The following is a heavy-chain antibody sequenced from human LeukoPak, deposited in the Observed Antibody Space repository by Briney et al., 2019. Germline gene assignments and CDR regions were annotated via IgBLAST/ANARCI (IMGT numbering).Heavy chain of an antibody. D-gene: IGHD6-6*01. CDR1: GGSISGYY. Sequence: SETLSLTCTVSGGSISGYYWSWIRQPPGKGLEWTGYIYYSGSTNYNPSLKSRVTISVDTSKNQFSLKLSSVTAADTAVYYCARISSSSPYYYYYYMDVWGKGTTVTVSS. V-gene: IGHV4-59*01. CDR3: ARISSSSPYYYYYYMDV. J-gene: IGHJ6*03. CDR2: IYYSGST.